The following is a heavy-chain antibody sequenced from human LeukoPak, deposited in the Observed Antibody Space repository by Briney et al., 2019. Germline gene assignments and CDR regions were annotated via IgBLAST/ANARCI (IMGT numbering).Heavy chain of an antibody. J-gene: IGHJ6*03. D-gene: IGHD5-12*01. CDR1: GFTFRSYA. CDR3: AKVGVGLRRYYYYYMDV. V-gene: IGHV3-23*01. Sequence: GGSLRLSCAASGFTFRSYAMSWVRQAPGKGLEWVSAISGSGGSTYYADSVKGRFTISRHNSKNTLYLQMSSLRAEDTAVYYCAKVGVGLRRYYYYYMDVWGKGTTVTVSS. CDR2: ISGSGGST.